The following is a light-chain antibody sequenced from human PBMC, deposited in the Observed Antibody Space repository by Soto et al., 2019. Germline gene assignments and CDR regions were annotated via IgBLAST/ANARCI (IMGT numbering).Light chain of an antibody. CDR2: EVT. CDR1: SSDVGGYNY. Sequence: QSALIRPASVSGSRGQSITISCTGASSDVGGYNYVSWYQQFPGRAPKVMIYEVTNRPSGVSNRFSGSKSGNTASLTISGLQAEDEADYYCSSYTSSNTLIFGGGTQLTVL. V-gene: IGLV2-14*01. CDR3: SSYTSSNTLI. J-gene: IGLJ7*01.